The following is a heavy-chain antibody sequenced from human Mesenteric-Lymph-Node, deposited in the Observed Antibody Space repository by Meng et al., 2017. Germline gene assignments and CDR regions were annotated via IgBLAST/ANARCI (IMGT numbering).Heavy chain of an antibody. CDR2: IKQDGSEK. V-gene: IGHV3-7*01. CDR3: ARSVSWSGYYSLYYYGMDV. Sequence: GGSLRLSCAASGFTFSSYWMSWVRQAPGKGLEWVANIKQDGSEKYYVDSVKGRFTISRDNAKNSLYLQMNSLRAEDTAVYYCARSVSWSGYYSLYYYGMDVWGQGTTVTVSS. D-gene: IGHD3-3*01. J-gene: IGHJ6*02. CDR1: GFTFSSYW.